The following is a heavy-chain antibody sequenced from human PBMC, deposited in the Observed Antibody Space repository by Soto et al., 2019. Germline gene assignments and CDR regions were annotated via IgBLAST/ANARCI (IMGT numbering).Heavy chain of an antibody. D-gene: IGHD1-26*01. CDR1: GGSISSSY. CDR2: IYYSGST. Sequence: SETLSLTCTVSGGSISSSYWSWIRQPPGKGLEWIGYIYYSGSTNYNPSLKSRVTISVDTSKNQFSLKLSSVTAADTAVYYCARAAYFSKVGATQYYFDYWGQGTLVTVSS. J-gene: IGHJ4*02. V-gene: IGHV4-59*01. CDR3: ARAAYFSKVGATQYYFDY.